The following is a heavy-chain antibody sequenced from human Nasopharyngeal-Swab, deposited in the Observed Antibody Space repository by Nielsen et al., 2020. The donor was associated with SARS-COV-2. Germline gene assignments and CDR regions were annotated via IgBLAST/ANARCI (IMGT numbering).Heavy chain of an antibody. D-gene: IGHD3-16*01. J-gene: IGHJ4*02. V-gene: IGHV3-30*04. CDR3: ARDRPHWGCDY. CDR2: ISYDASDK. CDR1: GFTFSSYT. Sequence: GGSPRLSCAASGFTFSSYTIHWVRQAPGKGLEWVAVISYDASDKYYADSVKGRFTLSRDNSKITVYLQMNSLRAEDTAVYYCARDRPHWGCDYWGQGTLVTVSS.